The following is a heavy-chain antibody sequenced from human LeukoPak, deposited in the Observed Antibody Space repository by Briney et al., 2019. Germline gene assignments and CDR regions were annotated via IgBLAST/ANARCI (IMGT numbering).Heavy chain of an antibody. Sequence: PGGSLRLSCAGSGFTFSSYGMNWVRQAPGKGLEWVSSISASGGSTYYADSVKGRFTISRDNSKNTLYLQMSSLRAEHTAVHYCAKSPTYYYDTSGKRYFDLWGRGTLVTVSS. D-gene: IGHD3-22*01. CDR1: GFTFSSYG. V-gene: IGHV3-23*01. CDR2: ISASGGST. CDR3: AKSPTYYYDTSGKRYFDL. J-gene: IGHJ2*01.